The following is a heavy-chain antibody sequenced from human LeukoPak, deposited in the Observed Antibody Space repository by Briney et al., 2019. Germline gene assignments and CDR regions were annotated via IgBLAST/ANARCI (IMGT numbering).Heavy chain of an antibody. CDR1: GGSISSGGYS. V-gene: IGHV4-30-2*01. CDR2: IYHSGST. D-gene: IGHD1-7*01. Sequence: SQTLSLTCAVSGGSISSGGYSWSWIRQPPGKGLEWIGYIYHSGSTYYNPSLKSRVTISVDTSKNQFSLKLSSVTAADTAVYYCARDAGTTYYFDYWGQGTLVTVSS. CDR3: ARDAGTTYYFDY. J-gene: IGHJ4*02.